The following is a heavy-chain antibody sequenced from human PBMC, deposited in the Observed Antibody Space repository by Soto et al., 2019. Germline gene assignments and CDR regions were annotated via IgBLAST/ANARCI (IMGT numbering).Heavy chain of an antibody. Sequence: QVQLVQSGAEVKKPGSSVKVSCKASGGTFSSYTISWVRQAPGQGLEWMGRIIPILGIANYAQKFQGRVTITADKSTSKAYMELSSLRSEDTAAYYCARDQEGYCSGGSCYYYGMDVWGQGTTVTVSS. V-gene: IGHV1-69*08. CDR3: ARDQEGYCSGGSCYYYGMDV. CDR2: IIPILGIA. CDR1: GGTFSSYT. D-gene: IGHD2-15*01. J-gene: IGHJ6*02.